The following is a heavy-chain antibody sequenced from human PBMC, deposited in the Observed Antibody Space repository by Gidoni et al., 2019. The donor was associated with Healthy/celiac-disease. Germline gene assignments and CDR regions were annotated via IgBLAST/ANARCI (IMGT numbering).Heavy chain of an antibody. Sequence: QVQLQQWGAGLLKPSETLSLTCPAYGGSFSGYYWSWIRQPPGKGLEWIGEINHSGSTNYNPSLKSRVTISVDTSKNQFSLKLSSVTAADTAVYYCARIKAPMATIRYFDYWGQGTLVTVSS. J-gene: IGHJ4*02. V-gene: IGHV4-34*01. CDR2: INHSGST. CDR1: GGSFSGYY. D-gene: IGHD5-12*01. CDR3: ARIKAPMATIRYFDY.